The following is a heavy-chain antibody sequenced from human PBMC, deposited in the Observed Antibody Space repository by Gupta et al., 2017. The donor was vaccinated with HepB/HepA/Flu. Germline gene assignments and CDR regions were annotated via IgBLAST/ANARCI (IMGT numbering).Heavy chain of an antibody. CDR3: ARALPYDLWSGYAELYFDY. J-gene: IGHJ4*02. D-gene: IGHD3-3*01. CDR2: INAGNGNT. V-gene: IGHV1-3*01. CDR1: GSTFTSYV. Sequence: QVQLVQSEAEVKKPGASVKVSCKAAGSTFTSYVMPWLRQAPGQRLEWMGWINAGNGNTKYSQKFQGRVTITRDTSASTAYMELSSLRSEDTAVLYCARALPYDLWSGYAELYFDYWGQGTLVTVSS.